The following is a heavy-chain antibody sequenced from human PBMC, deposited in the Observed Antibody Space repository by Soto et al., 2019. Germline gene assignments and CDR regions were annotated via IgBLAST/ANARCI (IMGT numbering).Heavy chain of an antibody. D-gene: IGHD2-2*02. CDR1: GFTFDDYA. Sequence: GGSLRLSCAASGFTFDDYAMHWVRQAPGKGLEWVSLISWDGGSTYYADSVKGRFTISRDNSKNSLYLQMNSLRAEDTALYYCAKDRYCSSTSCYTIGGYYYYGMDVWGQGTTVTVSS. CDR3: AKDRYCSSTSCYTIGGYYYYGMDV. CDR2: ISWDGGST. J-gene: IGHJ6*02. V-gene: IGHV3-43D*04.